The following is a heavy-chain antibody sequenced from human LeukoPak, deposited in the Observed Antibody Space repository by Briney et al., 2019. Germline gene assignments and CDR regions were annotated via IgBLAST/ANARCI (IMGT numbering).Heavy chain of an antibody. J-gene: IGHJ4*02. CDR3: ATDSYDSSGFDY. CDR2: FDPEDGET. CDR1: GYTLTELS. D-gene: IGHD3-22*01. V-gene: IGHV1-24*01. Sequence: ASVKLSCNVSGYTLTELSMHWVRQAPGKGLEWMGGFDPEDGETIYAQKFQGRVTMTEDTSTDTAYMELSSLRSEDTAVYYCATDSYDSSGFDYWGQGTLVTVSS.